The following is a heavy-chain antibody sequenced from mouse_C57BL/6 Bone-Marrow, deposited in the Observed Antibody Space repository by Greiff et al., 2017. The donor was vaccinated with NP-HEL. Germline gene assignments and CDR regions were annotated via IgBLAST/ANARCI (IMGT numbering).Heavy chain of an antibody. V-gene: IGHV14-4*01. CDR1: GFNIKDDY. D-gene: IGHD2-12*01. CDR3: TTLYTRFAD. CDR2: IDPENGDT. Sequence: VQLKESGAELVRPGASVKLSCTASGFNIKDDYMHWVKQRPEQGLEWIGWIDPENGDTEYASKFQGRATITADTSSNTAYLQLSSLTSEDTAVYYCTTLYTRFADWGQGTLVTVAA. J-gene: IGHJ3*01.